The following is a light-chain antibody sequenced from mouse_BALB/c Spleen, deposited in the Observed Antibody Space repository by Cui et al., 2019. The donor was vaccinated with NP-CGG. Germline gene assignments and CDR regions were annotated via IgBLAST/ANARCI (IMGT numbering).Light chain of an antibody. CDR3: ALWYSNHWV. Sequence: QAVVTPESALTTYPGETVTLTCRSSTGAVTTSNYANWVQEKPDHLFTGLIGGTNNRAPGVPARFSGSLIGDKAALTITGAQTEDEAIYFCALWYSNHWVFGGGTKLTVL. V-gene: IGLV1*01. CDR1: TGAVTTSNY. J-gene: IGLJ1*01. CDR2: GTN.